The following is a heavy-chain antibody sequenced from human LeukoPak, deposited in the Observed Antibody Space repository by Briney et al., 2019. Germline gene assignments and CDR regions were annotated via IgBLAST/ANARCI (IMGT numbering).Heavy chain of an antibody. D-gene: IGHD4-17*01. Sequence: SQTLSLTCTVSGGSISSGGYYWSWIRQHPGKGLEWIGYIYYSGSTYYNPSLKSRVTISVDTSKNQFSLKLSSVTAADTAVYYCARVALSYGDYGAFDTWGQGTMVTVSS. V-gene: IGHV4-31*03. CDR1: GGSISSGGYY. CDR2: IYYSGST. J-gene: IGHJ3*02. CDR3: ARVALSYGDYGAFDT.